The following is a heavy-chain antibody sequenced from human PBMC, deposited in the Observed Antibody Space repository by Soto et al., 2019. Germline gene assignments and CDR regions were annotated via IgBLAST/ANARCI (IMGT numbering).Heavy chain of an antibody. V-gene: IGHV3-64*01. Sequence: EVQLAESGGGMVQPGGSLRLSCVASGFTFSSYDMHWVRQAPGKGLEYVSSISSNGGTTYYGNSVKGRFTISRDTPKNTLDLKMASRRAEQMAGYYCVRRLSRTDDYWGQGTLATVSS. D-gene: IGHD6-19*01. CDR2: ISSNGGTT. CDR1: GFTFSSYD. CDR3: VRRLSRTDDY. J-gene: IGHJ4*02.